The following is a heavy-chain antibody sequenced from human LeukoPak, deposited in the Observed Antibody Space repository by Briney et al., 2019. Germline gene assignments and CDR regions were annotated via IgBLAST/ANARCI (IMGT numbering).Heavy chain of an antibody. CDR1: GFTFRTYW. Sequence: TGGSLRLSCAASGFTFRTYWMHWVRHAPGKGLMWVSRINTEGSSTSYADSVKGRFTISRDNAKNTLYLQMNTLRAEDTALYYCVREFPCSGDGCYQPVGYWGQGTLVTVSS. V-gene: IGHV3-74*01. CDR3: VREFPCSGDGCYQPVGY. D-gene: IGHD2-15*01. J-gene: IGHJ4*02. CDR2: INTEGSST.